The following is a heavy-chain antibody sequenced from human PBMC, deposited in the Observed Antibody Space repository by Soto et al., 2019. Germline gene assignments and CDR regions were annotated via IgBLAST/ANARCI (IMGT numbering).Heavy chain of an antibody. V-gene: IGHV1-18*01. CDR1: GYSFDSYA. J-gene: IGHJ3*01. CDR2: IGSGDT. Sequence: QVQLVQSGATQEKPGASVKVSCEAFGYSFDSYAYSWVRQAPGQGLEWMGRIGSGDTNYAQKLQGRVTMTTDTSTNTAYMELRSLRSDDTARYYCARENDPYGFDLWGQGTMVTVSS. CDR3: ARENDPYGFDL.